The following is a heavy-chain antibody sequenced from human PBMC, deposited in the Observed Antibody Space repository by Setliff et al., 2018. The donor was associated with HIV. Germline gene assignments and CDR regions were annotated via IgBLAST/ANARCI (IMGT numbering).Heavy chain of an antibody. J-gene: IGHJ3*02. CDR2: IRKNSFII. CDR1: GLTFDNVD. CDR3: AKDLSGYSSSWYFAFDI. Sequence: GGSLSLSCAASGLTFDNVDMNWVRQAPGEGPEWASSIRKNSFIIYYTDSVKGRFTVARDNSRDTLYLQMNSLRAEDTAVYYCAKDLSGYSSSWYFAFDIWGQGTMVTVSS. V-gene: IGHV3-23*01. D-gene: IGHD6-13*01.